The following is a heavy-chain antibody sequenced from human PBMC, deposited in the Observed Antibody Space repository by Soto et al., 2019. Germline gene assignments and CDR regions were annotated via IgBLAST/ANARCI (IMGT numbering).Heavy chain of an antibody. CDR3: ARVRRQQLVPGGRDDDY. J-gene: IGHJ4*02. Sequence: QVQLQQWGAGLLKPSETLSLTCAVYGGSFSGYYWSWIRQPPGKGLEWIGEINHSGSTNYNPSLKGRVTISVDTSTNQFALKLSAVTAADTAVYYCARVRRQQLVPGGRDDDYWGQGTLGTVSS. CDR1: GGSFSGYY. CDR2: INHSGST. V-gene: IGHV4-34*01. D-gene: IGHD6-13*01.